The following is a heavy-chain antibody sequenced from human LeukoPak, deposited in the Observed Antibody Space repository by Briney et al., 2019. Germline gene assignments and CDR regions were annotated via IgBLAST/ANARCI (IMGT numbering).Heavy chain of an antibody. CDR3: ARDRVGGSYVFDT. J-gene: IGHJ3*02. CDR1: GFTFSTYY. V-gene: IGHV3-11*06. CDR2: ISDSSGDT. D-gene: IGHD1-26*01. Sequence: GGSLRLSCAASGFTFSTYYMSWIRQAPGKGLEWVSYISDSSGDTKDADSVKGRFTISRDNAKKSLYLQMNSLRAEDTAVYYCARDRVGGSYVFDTWGQGKMVTVSS.